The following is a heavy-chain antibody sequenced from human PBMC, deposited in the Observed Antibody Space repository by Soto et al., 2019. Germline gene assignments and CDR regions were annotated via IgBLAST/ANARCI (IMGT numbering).Heavy chain of an antibody. D-gene: IGHD4-17*01. CDR2: IYYSGRT. Sequence: WTWIRQHPGKGLEWIGYIYYSGRTYYNPSLKSRATISVDTSKNQFSLKVSSVTAADTAVHYCARNRYGDYAGWIDSWGQGTLVTVSS. CDR3: ARNRYGDYAGWIDS. J-gene: IGHJ5*01. V-gene: IGHV4-31*02.